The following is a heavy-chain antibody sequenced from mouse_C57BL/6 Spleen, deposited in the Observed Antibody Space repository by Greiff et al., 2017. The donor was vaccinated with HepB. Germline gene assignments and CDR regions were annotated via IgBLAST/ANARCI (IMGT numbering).Heavy chain of an antibody. J-gene: IGHJ4*01. CDR2: INYDGSST. D-gene: IGHD2-2*01. CDR3: ARDHGYYYAMDY. CDR1: GFTFSDYY. V-gene: IGHV5-16*01. Sequence: EVNVVESEGGLVQPGSSMKLSCTASGFTFSDYYMAWVRQVPEKGLEWVANINYDGSSTYYLDSLKSRFIISRDNAKNILYLQMSSLKSEDTATYYCARDHGYYYAMDYWGQGTSVTVSS.